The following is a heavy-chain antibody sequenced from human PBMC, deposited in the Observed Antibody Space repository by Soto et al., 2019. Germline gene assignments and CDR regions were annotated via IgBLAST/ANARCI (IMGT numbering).Heavy chain of an antibody. D-gene: IGHD3-22*01. CDR2: ISGSGGST. V-gene: IGHV3-23*01. Sequence: PGGSLRLSCAASGFTFSSYAMSWVRQAPGKGLEWVSAISGSGGSTYYADSVKGRFTISRDNSKNTLYLQMNSLRAEDTAVYYCAPSRDYYDSSGYYYYWGQGTLVTVSS. CDR1: GFTFSSYA. J-gene: IGHJ4*02. CDR3: APSRDYYDSSGYYYY.